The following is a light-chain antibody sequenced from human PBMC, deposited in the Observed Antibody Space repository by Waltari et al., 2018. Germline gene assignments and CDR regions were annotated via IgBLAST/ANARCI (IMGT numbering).Light chain of an antibody. Sequence: YQHLPGPTPKLLIYSSTTRPSGVPDRFSGSKSGSSASLAITGLQAEDEGDYYCQSYDSSLSGWVFGGGTKLTVL. V-gene: IGLV1-40*01. CDR3: QSYDSSLSGWV. J-gene: IGLJ3*02. CDR2: SST.